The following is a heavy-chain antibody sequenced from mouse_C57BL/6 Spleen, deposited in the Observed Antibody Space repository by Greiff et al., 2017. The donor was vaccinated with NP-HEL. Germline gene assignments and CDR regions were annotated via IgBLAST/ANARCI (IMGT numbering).Heavy chain of an antibody. V-gene: IGHV14-4*01. Sequence: EVKLMESGAELVRPGASVKLSCTASGFNIKDDYMHWVKQRPEQGLEWIGWIDPENGDTEYASKFQGKATITADTSSNTAYLQLSSLTSEDTAVYYCTTEVGSGPHFDYWGQGTTLTVSS. CDR3: TTEVGSGPHFDY. J-gene: IGHJ2*01. CDR2: IDPENGDT. D-gene: IGHD3-2*02. CDR1: GFNIKDDY.